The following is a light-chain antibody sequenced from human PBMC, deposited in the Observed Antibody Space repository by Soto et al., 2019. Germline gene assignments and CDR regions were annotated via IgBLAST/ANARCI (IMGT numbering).Light chain of an antibody. Sequence: DIQMTQSPSSLSASVGDRVTITCRASQDSRNYLNWYQQKPGKAPNLLIYAASNLETGVPSRFSGTGSGTHFTFTISGLQPEDVATSYCQQYENLPFTFGGGTKVDIK. CDR1: QDSRNY. J-gene: IGKJ4*01. CDR2: AAS. CDR3: QQYENLPFT. V-gene: IGKV1-33*01.